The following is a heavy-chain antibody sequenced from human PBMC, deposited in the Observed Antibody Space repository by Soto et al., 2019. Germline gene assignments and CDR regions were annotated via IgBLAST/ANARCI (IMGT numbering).Heavy chain of an antibody. V-gene: IGHV3-49*04. J-gene: IGHJ6*02. Sequence: GGSLRLSCAASGFTFSSYAMSWVRQAPGKGLEWVGFIRSKAYGGTTEYAASVKGRFTISRDDSKSIAYLQMNSLKTEDTAVYYCTRVIAAAGTSYYYYYGMDVWGQGTTVTVSS. CDR2: IRSKAYGGTT. CDR1: GFTFSSYA. CDR3: TRVIAAAGTSYYYYYGMDV. D-gene: IGHD6-13*01.